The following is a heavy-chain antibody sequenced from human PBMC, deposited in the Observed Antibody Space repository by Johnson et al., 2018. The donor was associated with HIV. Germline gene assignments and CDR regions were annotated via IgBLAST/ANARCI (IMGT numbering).Heavy chain of an antibody. CDR1: GFTFDDYA. Sequence: VQLVESGGGVVRPGGSLRLSCAASGFTFDDYAMHWVRQAPGKGLEWVSGIRWNSGSIGYADSVKGRFTISRDNAKNSLYLQLNSLRAEDTALYYCAKERGFYYYDSSGSGAFDIWGQGTMVTVTS. J-gene: IGHJ3*02. D-gene: IGHD3-22*01. CDR3: AKERGFYYYDSSGSGAFDI. V-gene: IGHV3-9*01. CDR2: IRWNSGSI.